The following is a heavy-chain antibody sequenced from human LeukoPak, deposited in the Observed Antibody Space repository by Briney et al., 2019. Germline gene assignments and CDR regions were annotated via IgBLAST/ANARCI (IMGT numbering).Heavy chain of an antibody. Sequence: PSETLSLTCAVYGASFSGYYWSWIRQPPGKGLEWIGEINHSGSTNYNPSLKSRVTISVDTSKNQFSLKLSSVTAADTAVYYCARGRRRQGVYGMDVWGQGTTVTVSS. J-gene: IGHJ6*02. CDR1: GASFSGYY. CDR3: ARGRRRQGVYGMDV. V-gene: IGHV4-34*01. CDR2: INHSGST.